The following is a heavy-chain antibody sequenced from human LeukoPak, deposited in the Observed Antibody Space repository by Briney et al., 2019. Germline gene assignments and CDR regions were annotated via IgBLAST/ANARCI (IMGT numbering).Heavy chain of an antibody. Sequence: GGSLRLPCAASGFTLSNYAMSWVRQAPGKGLEWVSAISGSGGSTYYADSVKGRFTISRDNSKNTLYLQMNSLRADDTAVYYCAKDWVGTVPDAFDIWGQGTMVTVSS. D-gene: IGHD3-10*01. CDR3: AKDWVGTVPDAFDI. CDR2: ISGSGGST. J-gene: IGHJ3*02. V-gene: IGHV3-23*01. CDR1: GFTLSNYA.